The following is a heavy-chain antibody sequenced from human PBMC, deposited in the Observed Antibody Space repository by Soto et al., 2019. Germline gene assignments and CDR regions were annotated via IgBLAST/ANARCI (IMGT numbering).Heavy chain of an antibody. V-gene: IGHV4-39*01. CDR1: GGSISSSSYY. D-gene: IGHD5-18*01. J-gene: IGHJ4*02. Sequence: QLQLQESGPGLVKPSETLSLTCTVSGGSISSSSYYWGWIRQPPGKGLEWIGSIYYSGSTYYNPSLKSRVTISVDTSKNQFSLKLSSVTAADTAVYYCARHGDTAMVPTNFDYWGQGTLVTVSS. CDR2: IYYSGST. CDR3: ARHGDTAMVPTNFDY.